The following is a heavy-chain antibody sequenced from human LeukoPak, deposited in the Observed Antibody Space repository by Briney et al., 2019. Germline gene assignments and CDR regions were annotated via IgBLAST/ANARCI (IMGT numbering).Heavy chain of an antibody. CDR3: ARYPSGSIDY. V-gene: IGHV3-21*01. Sequence: GGSLRLSCAASGFTFRTYSMNWVRQAPGKGLEWVSSISSSSSYIYYADSVKGRFTISRDNAKNSLYLRMNSLRAEDTAVYYCARYPSGSIDYWGQGTLVTVSS. CDR2: ISSSSSYI. D-gene: IGHD1-26*01. J-gene: IGHJ4*02. CDR1: GFTFRTYS.